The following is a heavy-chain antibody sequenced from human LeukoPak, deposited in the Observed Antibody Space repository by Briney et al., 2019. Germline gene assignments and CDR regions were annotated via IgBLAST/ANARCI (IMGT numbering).Heavy chain of an antibody. Sequence: GRSLRLSCAASGFTFSSYGMHWVRQAPGKGLEWVAVIWYDGSNKFYADSVKGRFTISRDNSKNTLYLQMNSLRAEDTAVYYCARNRAAADLDYWGQGTLVTVSS. CDR3: ARNRAAADLDY. J-gene: IGHJ4*02. V-gene: IGHV3-33*01. CDR1: GFTFSSYG. CDR2: IWYDGSNK. D-gene: IGHD6-13*01.